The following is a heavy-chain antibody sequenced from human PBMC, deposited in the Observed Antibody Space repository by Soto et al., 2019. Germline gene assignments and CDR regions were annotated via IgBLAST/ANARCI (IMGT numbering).Heavy chain of an antibody. J-gene: IGHJ6*02. CDR2: IYPGDSDT. V-gene: IGHV5-51*01. CDR3: ARLVNYYFGMDV. CDR1: DTTHW. Sequence: GGSLKISCSASDTTHWISWVRQKPGKGLEWMGIIYPGDSDTKYSPSFQGQVTISVDKSISTAYLHWSSLKASDTATYYCARLVNYYFGMDVWGLGTTVTVSS.